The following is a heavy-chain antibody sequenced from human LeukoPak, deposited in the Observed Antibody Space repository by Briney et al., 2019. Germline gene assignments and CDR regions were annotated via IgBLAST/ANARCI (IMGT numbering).Heavy chain of an antibody. Sequence: GGSLRLSCAASGFTFSNYGMHWVRQAPGKGLEWVAVIWYDGSNKYYADSVKGRFTISRDNSKNTLYLQMNSLRAEDTAVYYCARDYLDWYFDLWGCGTLVTVSS. CDR2: IWYDGSNK. CDR1: GFTFSNYG. J-gene: IGHJ2*01. CDR3: ARDYLDWYFDL. V-gene: IGHV3-33*01.